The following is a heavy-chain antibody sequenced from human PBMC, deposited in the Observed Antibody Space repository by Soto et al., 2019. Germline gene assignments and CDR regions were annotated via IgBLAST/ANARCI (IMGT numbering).Heavy chain of an antibody. D-gene: IGHD1-7*01. CDR2: ISGYNGNT. Sequence: QVQLVQSGAEVKKPGASVKVSCKASGFTFTSYGISWVRQAPGQGLEWMGWISGYNGNTNYEQKFQGRVTMTTDTSTSTDDIELRSLRSDDTAVYYCARGGGITGTSRVPFDYWGQGTLLTVSS. CDR1: GFTFTSYG. CDR3: ARGGGITGTSRVPFDY. J-gene: IGHJ4*02. V-gene: IGHV1-18*04.